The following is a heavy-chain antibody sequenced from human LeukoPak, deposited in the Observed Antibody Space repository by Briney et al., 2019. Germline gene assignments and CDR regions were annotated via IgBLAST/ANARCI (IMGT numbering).Heavy chain of an antibody. J-gene: IGHJ3*02. CDR3: ARDGGSYAPAFDI. D-gene: IGHD1-26*01. CDR1: GFSFSSYG. V-gene: IGHV3-23*01. CDR2: ISDSGDST. Sequence: GGSLRLSCAASGFSFSSYGMSWVRQAPGKGLEWVSGISDSGDSTYYADSVKGRFTISRDNAKNTLYLQMNSLRAEDTALYYCARDGGSYAPAFDIWGQGTMVTVSS.